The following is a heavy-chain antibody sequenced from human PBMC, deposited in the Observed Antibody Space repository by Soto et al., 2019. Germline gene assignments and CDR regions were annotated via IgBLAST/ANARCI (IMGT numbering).Heavy chain of an antibody. CDR1: GGSISSGGYY. J-gene: IGHJ4*02. V-gene: IGHV4-31*03. CDR2: IYYSGST. CDR3: ARGHHSSGYCFDY. Sequence: QVQLQESGPGLVKPSQTLSLTCTVSGGSISSGGYYWSWIRQHPGKGLEWIGYIYYSGSTYYNPALKSRVNLSVDTSKNQFSLKLSSVTAADTAVYYCARGHHSSGYCFDYWGQGTLVTVSS. D-gene: IGHD3-22*01.